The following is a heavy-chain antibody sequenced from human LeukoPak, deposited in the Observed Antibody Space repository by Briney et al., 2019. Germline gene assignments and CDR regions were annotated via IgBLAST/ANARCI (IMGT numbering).Heavy chain of an antibody. CDR2: INHSGST. CDR1: GGSFSGYY. Sequence: SDTLSLTCAVYGGSFSGYYWSWIRQPPGKGLEWIGEINHSGSTNYNPSLQSRVTISVDTSKNQFSLKLSSVTAADTAVYYCARARLSIFGVVIIGYWGQGTLVTVSS. V-gene: IGHV4-34*01. D-gene: IGHD3-3*01. CDR3: ARARLSIFGVVIIGY. J-gene: IGHJ4*02.